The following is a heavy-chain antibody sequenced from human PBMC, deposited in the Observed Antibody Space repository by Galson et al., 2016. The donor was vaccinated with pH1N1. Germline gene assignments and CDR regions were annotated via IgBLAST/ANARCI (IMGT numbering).Heavy chain of an antibody. CDR1: GFTFSSYA. J-gene: IGHJ6*02. CDR2: ISAASTAV. D-gene: IGHD2-2*01. Sequence: SLRLSCAASGFTFSSYAMYWVRQAPGKGLEWVSAISAASTAVYYGNSVKGRFTISRDNSKNTLYLQMNSLRAEDTAVYYCAKGGRVGVQGYYYALDVWGQGTAVTVSS. V-gene: IGHV3-23*01. CDR3: AKGGRVGVQGYYYALDV.